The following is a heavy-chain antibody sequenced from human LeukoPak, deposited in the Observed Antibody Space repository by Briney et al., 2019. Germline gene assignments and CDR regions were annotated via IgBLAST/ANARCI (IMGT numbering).Heavy chain of an antibody. CDR2: INHSGST. Sequence: PSETLSLTCAVYGGSFSGYYWSWIRQPPGKGLEWIGEINHSGSTNYNPSLKSRVTISVDTSKNQFSLKLNSVNAADTAVYFCAREYPMLYDSATESFIDAFDIWGQGTQVTVSS. D-gene: IGHD2-8*01. CDR3: AREYPMLYDSATESFIDAFDI. CDR1: GGSFSGYY. J-gene: IGHJ3*02. V-gene: IGHV4-34*01.